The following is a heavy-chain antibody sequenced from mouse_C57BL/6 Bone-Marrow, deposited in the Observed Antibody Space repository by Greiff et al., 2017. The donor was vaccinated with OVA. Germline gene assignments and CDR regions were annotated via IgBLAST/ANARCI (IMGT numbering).Heavy chain of an antibody. CDR3: ANSNYVAWFAY. CDR2: INPGSGGT. CDR1: GYAFTNYL. V-gene: IGHV1-54*01. Sequence: VKLMESGAELVRPGTSVKVSCKASGYAFTNYLIEWVKQRPGQGLEWIGVINPGSGGTNYNEKFKGKATLTADKSSSTAYMQLSSLTSEDSAVYFCANSNYVAWFAYWGQGTLVTVSA. J-gene: IGHJ3*01. D-gene: IGHD2-5*01.